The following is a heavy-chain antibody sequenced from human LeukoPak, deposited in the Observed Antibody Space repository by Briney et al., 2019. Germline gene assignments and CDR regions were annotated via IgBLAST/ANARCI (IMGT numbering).Heavy chain of an antibody. Sequence: GGSLRLSCAASGFTFSSYSMNWVRQAPGKGLEWVSSISNSSSYIYYADSVKGRFTISRDNAKNSLYLQMNSLRAEDTAVYYCARDPSYYYDSSGGDYWGQGTLVTVSS. CDR3: ARDPSYYYDSSGGDY. J-gene: IGHJ4*02. D-gene: IGHD3-22*01. V-gene: IGHV3-21*01. CDR1: GFTFSSYS. CDR2: ISNSSSYI.